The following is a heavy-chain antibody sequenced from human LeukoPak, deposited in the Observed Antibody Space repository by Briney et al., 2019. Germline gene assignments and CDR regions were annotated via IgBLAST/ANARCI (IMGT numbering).Heavy chain of an antibody. CDR3: ARASASYSSGWYGGDY. J-gene: IGHJ4*02. CDR2: IWYDGSNK. V-gene: IGHV3-33*01. D-gene: IGHD6-19*01. CDR1: GFTFSSYG. Sequence: PGGSLRHSCAASGFTFSSYGMHWVRQAPGKGLEWVAVIWYDGSNKYYADSVKGRFTISRDNSKNTLYLQMNSLRAEDTAVYYCARASASYSSGWYGGDYWGQGTLVTVSS.